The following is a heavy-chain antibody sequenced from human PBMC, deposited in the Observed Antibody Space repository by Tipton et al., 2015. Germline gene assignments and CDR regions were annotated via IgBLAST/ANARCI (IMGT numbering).Heavy chain of an antibody. Sequence: SLRLSCAASGFTFSSYGVHWVRQAPGKGLEWVSFTRHDESRQYYADSVKGRFTISRDNSKNTLYLQMNSLRNEDTAVYYCAKITPFNWGFEWLDSWGQGTLVTVSS. J-gene: IGHJ4*02. CDR1: GFTFSSYG. CDR2: TRHDESRQ. D-gene: IGHD7-27*01. CDR3: AKITPFNWGFEWLDS. V-gene: IGHV3-30*02.